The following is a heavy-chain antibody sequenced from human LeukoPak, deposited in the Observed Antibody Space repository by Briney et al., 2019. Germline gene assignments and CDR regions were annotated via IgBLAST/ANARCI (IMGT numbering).Heavy chain of an antibody. D-gene: IGHD6-6*01. CDR2: IRHDEANS. CDR3: AKEYTPSSPLGELDS. CDR1: GFNLNSYA. J-gene: IGHJ4*02. V-gene: IGHV3-30*02. Sequence: GGSLRLSCAVSGFNLNSYAMHWARQAPGKGLEWVAVIRHDEANSFYADSVQGRFTISRDTSKKLLYLQMNSLRVEDTAVYYCAKEYTPSSPLGELDSWGQGTLVTVSS.